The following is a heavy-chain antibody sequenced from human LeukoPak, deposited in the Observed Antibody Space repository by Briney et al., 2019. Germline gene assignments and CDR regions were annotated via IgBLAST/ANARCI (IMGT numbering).Heavy chain of an antibody. CDR3: ARLRITMVGGLLRGTWYFDL. Sequence: SETVSLTCTVSGGSITSYYWSWIRQPPGKRLDWIAYTYDSENTNYNPSLKSRVTTSIDTSRNQFSLRLNSVTAADTAVYYCARLRITMVGGLLRGTWYFDLWGRGTLVTVSS. J-gene: IGHJ2*01. V-gene: IGHV4-59*01. CDR2: TYDSENT. D-gene: IGHD3-10*01. CDR1: GGSITSYY.